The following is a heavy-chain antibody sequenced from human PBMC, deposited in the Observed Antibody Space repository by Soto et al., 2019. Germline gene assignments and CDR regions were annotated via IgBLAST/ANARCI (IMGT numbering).Heavy chain of an antibody. Sequence: PXESLKISCKGSGYSFTSYWIGWVRQMPGKGLEWMGIIYPGDSDTRYSPSFQGQVTISADKSISTAYLQWSSLKASDTAMYYCARHRSTAMVGGAFDIWGQGKMVTVSS. D-gene: IGHD5-18*01. V-gene: IGHV5-51*01. CDR1: GYSFTSYW. CDR3: ARHRSTAMVGGAFDI. J-gene: IGHJ3*02. CDR2: IYPGDSDT.